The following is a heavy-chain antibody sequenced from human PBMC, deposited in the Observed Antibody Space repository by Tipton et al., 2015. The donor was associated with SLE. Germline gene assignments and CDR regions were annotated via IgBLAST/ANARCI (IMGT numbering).Heavy chain of an antibody. CDR1: GFTFSSHW. CDR3: GRGVYSEGSVGMDV. Sequence: SLRLSCAASGFTFSSHWMYWVRQAPGKGLVWVSRISRDGSKTYCADSVEGRFTISRDNAKNTLYLQMHSLRVDDTAVYYCGRGVYSEGSVGMDVWGQGTTVTVSS. D-gene: IGHD3-22*01. J-gene: IGHJ6*02. V-gene: IGHV3-74*01. CDR2: ISRDGSKT.